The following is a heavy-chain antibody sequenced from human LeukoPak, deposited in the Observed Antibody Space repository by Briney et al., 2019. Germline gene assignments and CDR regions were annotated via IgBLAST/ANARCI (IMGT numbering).Heavy chain of an antibody. CDR1: GGTFSSYA. CDR2: IIPILGIA. V-gene: IGHV1-69*04. J-gene: IGHJ4*02. CDR3: ARVDDYGDYLFDY. Sequence: GASVKVSCKASGGTFSSYAISWVRQAPGQGLEWMGRIIPILGIANYAQTFQGRVTITADKSPSTAYMELSSLRSEDTAVYYCARVDDYGDYLFDYWGQGTLVTVSS. D-gene: IGHD4-17*01.